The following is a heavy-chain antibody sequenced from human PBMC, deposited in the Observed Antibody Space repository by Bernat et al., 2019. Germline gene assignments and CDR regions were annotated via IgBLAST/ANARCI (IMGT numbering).Heavy chain of an antibody. CDR3: AQIEITFGGVQRLDAFDF. CDR2: IYWDVDH. V-gene: IGHV2-5*02. CDR1: GFSLTTSGVG. Sequence: QITLKESGPTLVKTTQTLTLTCPFSGFSLTTSGVGVGWIRQPPGEALDWLAVIYWDVDHRYSPSLRSRLTITKDLSKNQVVLKMTNMDPLDTATYFCAQIEITFGGVQRLDAFDFWGQGTMVTVSS. J-gene: IGHJ3*01. D-gene: IGHD3-16*01.